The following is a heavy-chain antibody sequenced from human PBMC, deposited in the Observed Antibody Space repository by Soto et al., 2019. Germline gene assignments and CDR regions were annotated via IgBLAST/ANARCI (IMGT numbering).Heavy chain of an antibody. CDR2: ISGSGGST. Sequence: GGSLRLSCAASGFTFSIFAMSWVRQSPGKGLEWVSTISGSGGSTYYADAVKGRFTIYRDNSMGTLYLQMKSLRVEDTAIYYCAKEVSLGSTVDLGYWGQGALGTSPQ. D-gene: IGHD7-27*01. V-gene: IGHV3-23*01. CDR3: AKEVSLGSTVDLGY. J-gene: IGHJ4*02. CDR1: GFTFSIFA.